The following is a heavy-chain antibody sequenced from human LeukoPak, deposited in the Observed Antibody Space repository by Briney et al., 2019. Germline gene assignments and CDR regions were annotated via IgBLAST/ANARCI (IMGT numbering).Heavy chain of an antibody. V-gene: IGHV3-15*01. CDR3: TADTFESSRYSHDY. CDR2: IKRKVDDETK. Sequence: GGSLRLFCVTSGFTFSDTWMSWVRQAPGKGLEWVGRIKRKVDDETKNYAAPVRGRFTISRDDSKNTVYLKMDSLRTEDTAVYYCTADTFESSRYSHDYWGQGTLVTVSS. CDR1: GFTFSDTW. J-gene: IGHJ4*02. D-gene: IGHD3-22*01.